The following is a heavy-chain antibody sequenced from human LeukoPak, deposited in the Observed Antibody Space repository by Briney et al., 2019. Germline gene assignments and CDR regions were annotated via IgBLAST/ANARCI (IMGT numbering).Heavy chain of an antibody. CDR2: IYTSGST. CDR1: GGSISSGSYY. V-gene: IGHV4-61*02. Sequence: SETLSLTCTVSGGSISSGSYYWSWIRQPAGKGLEWIGRIYTSGSTNYNPSLKSRVTISVDTSKNQFSLKLSSVTAADTAVYYCARATVTVIDYWGQGTLVTVSS. D-gene: IGHD4-17*01. CDR3: ARATVTVIDY. J-gene: IGHJ4*02.